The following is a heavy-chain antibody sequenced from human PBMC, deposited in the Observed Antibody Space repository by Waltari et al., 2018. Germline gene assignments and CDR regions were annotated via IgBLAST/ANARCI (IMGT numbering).Heavy chain of an antibody. J-gene: IGHJ4*02. CDR1: GYSISSGYY. Sequence: QVQLQESGPGLVKPSETLSLTCVVSGYSISSGYYWGWIRQPPGKRLEWIGSISQIGSTYYNPSLKSPVTISVDTSKNQFSLKLSSVTAADTAVYYCARSDKGIDYWGQGTLVTVSS. CDR2: ISQIGST. CDR3: ARSDKGIDY. D-gene: IGHD3-10*01. V-gene: IGHV4-38-2*01.